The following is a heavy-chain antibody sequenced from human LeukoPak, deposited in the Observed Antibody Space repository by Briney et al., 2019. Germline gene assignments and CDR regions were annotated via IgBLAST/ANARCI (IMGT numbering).Heavy chain of an antibody. Sequence: GGSLRLSCTASGFTFSSYSMNWVRQAPGKGLEWVSAISGSGGSTYYADSVKGRFTISRDNSKNTLYLQMNSLRAEDTAVYYCAKSLYSSSSYNWFDPWGQGTLVTVSS. V-gene: IGHV3-23*01. CDR3: AKSLYSSSSYNWFDP. D-gene: IGHD6-6*01. J-gene: IGHJ5*02. CDR2: ISGSGGST. CDR1: GFTFSSYS.